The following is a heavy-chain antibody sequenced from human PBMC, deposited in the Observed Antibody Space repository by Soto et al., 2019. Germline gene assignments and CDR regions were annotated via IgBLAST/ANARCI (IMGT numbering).Heavy chain of an antibody. J-gene: IGHJ6*02. D-gene: IGHD3-3*01. Sequence: GASVKVSCKASGYTFTSYGISWVRQAPGQGLEWMGWISAYNGNTNYAQKLQGRVTMTTDTSTSTAYMELRSLRSDDTAVYYSARDPHDFWSGYPTRLYYYYYGIDVWGQGTTVTVSS. CDR3: ARDPHDFWSGYPTRLYYYYYGIDV. V-gene: IGHV1-18*04. CDR2: ISAYNGNT. CDR1: GYTFTSYG.